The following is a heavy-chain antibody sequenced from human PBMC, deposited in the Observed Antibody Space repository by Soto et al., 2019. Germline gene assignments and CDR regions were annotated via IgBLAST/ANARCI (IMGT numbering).Heavy chain of an antibody. CDR2: ISASGSRI. V-gene: IGHV3-48*02. CDR3: ARGSYNKGYVS. J-gene: IGHJ5*01. Sequence: GGSLRLSCAASGLTFSNYNMNWVRQALGKGLEWVSYISASGSRIYYTDSVKGRFTISRDNAKNSLSLQMNSLTDEDTAVYYCARGSYNKGYVSWGHGTLVTVSS. D-gene: IGHD6-13*01. CDR1: GLTFSNYN.